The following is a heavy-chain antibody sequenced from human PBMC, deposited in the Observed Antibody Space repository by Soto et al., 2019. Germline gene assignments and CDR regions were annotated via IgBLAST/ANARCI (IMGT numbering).Heavy chain of an antibody. CDR1: GGSISGGGHY. D-gene: IGHD2-21*01. V-gene: IGHV4-31*03. Sequence: SETLSLTCTVSGGSISGGGHYWGWIRQPPGKGLEWIGFMYYTGDTDYNPSLKSRLSISVDTSMNQFSLELTSVTAADTAVYYCASSDPYYFFDYWGLGTLVTVSS. CDR3: ASSDPYYFFDY. J-gene: IGHJ4*02. CDR2: MYYTGDT.